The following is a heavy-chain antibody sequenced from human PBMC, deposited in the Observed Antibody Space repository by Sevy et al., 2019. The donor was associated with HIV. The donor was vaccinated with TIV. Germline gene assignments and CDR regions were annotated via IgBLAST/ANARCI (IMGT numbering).Heavy chain of an antibody. CDR1: GFTFNSYW. Sequence: GGSLRLSCAASGFTFNSYWMNWVRQAPGKGLEWVANINLAGTEKYYVDSVKGRFTISRDNAKKSVFLQMDSLRDEDTAVYYCARDRFKGEEWMWLYYFDTRGQGTLVTVSS. J-gene: IGHJ5*02. V-gene: IGHV3-7*01. CDR2: INLAGTEK. CDR3: ARDRFKGEEWMWLYYFDT. D-gene: IGHD2-8*01.